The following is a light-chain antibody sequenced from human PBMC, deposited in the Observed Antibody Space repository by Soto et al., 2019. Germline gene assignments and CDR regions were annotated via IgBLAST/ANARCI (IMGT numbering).Light chain of an antibody. J-gene: IGLJ1*01. CDR1: SSDVGGYDY. Sequence: QSVLTQPASVSGSPGQSIAISCTGTSSDVGGYDYVSWYQQHPGKAPKLMIYDVSNRPSGVSNRFSGSKSDNTASLTISGLQAEDEADYYCSSYTSSRTYVFGTGTKLTVL. CDR2: DVS. CDR3: SSYTSSRTYV. V-gene: IGLV2-14*01.